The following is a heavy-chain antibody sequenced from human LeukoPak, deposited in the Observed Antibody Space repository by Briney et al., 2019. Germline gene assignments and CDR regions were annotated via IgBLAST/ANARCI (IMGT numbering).Heavy chain of an antibody. J-gene: IGHJ4*02. V-gene: IGHV1-18*01. CDR3: ARDGYCSRTSCHPVGVDY. CDR1: GYTFTSYG. D-gene: IGHD2-2*03. CDR2: ISAYNGNT. Sequence: ASVKVSCKASGYTFTSYGISWVRQAPGQGLEWMGWISAYNGNTNYAQKLQGRVTMTTDTSTSTAHMELRSLRSDDTAVYYCARDGYCSRTSCHPVGVDYWGQGTLVTVSS.